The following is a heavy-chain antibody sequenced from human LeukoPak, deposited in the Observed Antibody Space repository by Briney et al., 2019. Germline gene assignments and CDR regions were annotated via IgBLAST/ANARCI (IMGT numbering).Heavy chain of an antibody. D-gene: IGHD3-22*01. Sequence: SQTLSLTCTVSGGSISSGGYCWSWLRQHPGKGLEWIGYIYGNGGTYYNPSLKSRVTMSVDTSKNQFSLKLTSVAAADTAVYFCARGISTGYYFVYWGQGTLVTVSS. V-gene: IGHV4-31*03. CDR1: GGSISSGGYC. CDR2: IYGNGGT. CDR3: ARGISTGYYFVY. J-gene: IGHJ4*02.